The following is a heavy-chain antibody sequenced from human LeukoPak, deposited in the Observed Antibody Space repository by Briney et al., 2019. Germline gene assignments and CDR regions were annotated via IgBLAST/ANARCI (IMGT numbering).Heavy chain of an antibody. CDR3: ARGSNGTMVRGVIGY. CDR2: FCHSAST. D-gene: IGHD3-10*01. J-gene: IGHJ4*02. V-gene: IGHV4-30-4*01. CDR1: GGSVSSGDYY. Sequence: SETLSLTCTVSGGSVSSGDYYWSWIRQPPGKGLEWIGYFCHSASTYYNPSLKSRVSISVDTAKNQFSLKLSSVTAADTAVYYCARGSNGTMVRGVIGYWGQGTLVTVSS.